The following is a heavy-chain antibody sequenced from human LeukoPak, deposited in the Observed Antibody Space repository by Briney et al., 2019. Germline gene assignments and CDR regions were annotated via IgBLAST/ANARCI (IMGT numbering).Heavy chain of an antibody. CDR1: GGSISSGGYY. CDR3: VQWLRQRYYFDY. Sequence: SETLSLTCTVSGGSISSGGYYWSWIRQHPGKGLEWIGYIYYSGSTYYNPSLKSRVTISVDTSKNQFSLKLSSVTAADTAVYYCVQWLRQRYYFDYWGQGTLITVSS. J-gene: IGHJ4*02. V-gene: IGHV4-31*03. D-gene: IGHD5-12*01. CDR2: IYYSGST.